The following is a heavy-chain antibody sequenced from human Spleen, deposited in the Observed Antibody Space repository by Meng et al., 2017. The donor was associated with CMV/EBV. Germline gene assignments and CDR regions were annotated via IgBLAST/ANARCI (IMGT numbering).Heavy chain of an antibody. CDR3: ARGGTIFGVVTQRRFDP. J-gene: IGHJ5*02. CDR2: IYYSGST. CDR1: GGSIINYY. V-gene: IGHV4-59*01. D-gene: IGHD3-3*01. Sequence: SETLSLTCTVSGGSIINYYWSWIRQPPGKGLEWIGYIYYSGSTNYNPSLKSRVSMSVDTSKNQFSLKMNSVTAADTAVYYCARGGTIFGVVTQRRFDPWGQGTLVTVSS.